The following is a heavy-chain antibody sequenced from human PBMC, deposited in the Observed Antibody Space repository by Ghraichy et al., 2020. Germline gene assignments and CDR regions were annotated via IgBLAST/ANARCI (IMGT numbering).Heavy chain of an antibody. D-gene: IGHD2-2*01. J-gene: IGHJ4*02. CDR2: ISGSGGST. CDR1: GFTFSRYA. V-gene: IGHV3-23*01. CDR3: AKSPDQQLAHAKIDD. Sequence: GGSLRLSCVGSGFTFSRYAMRWVRQAPGKGLEWVSAISGSGGSTYYADSVEGRFTISRDNSKNTLYLQMNSLRAEDTAVYYCAKSPDQQLAHAKIDDWGQGTRVT.